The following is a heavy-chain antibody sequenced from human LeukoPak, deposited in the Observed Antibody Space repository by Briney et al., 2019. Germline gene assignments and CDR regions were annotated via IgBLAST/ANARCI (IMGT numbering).Heavy chain of an antibody. CDR3: ARDPPYYYDSSGYYPYY. CDR2: IYSGGST. Sequence: GGSLRLSCAASGFTVSSKYMSWVRQAPGKGLEWVSVIYSGGSTYYADSVKGRFTISRDNSKNTLYLQMNSLKAEDTAVYYCARDPPYYYDSSGYYPYYWGQGTLVTVSS. D-gene: IGHD3-22*01. V-gene: IGHV3-53*01. CDR1: GFTVSSKY. J-gene: IGHJ4*02.